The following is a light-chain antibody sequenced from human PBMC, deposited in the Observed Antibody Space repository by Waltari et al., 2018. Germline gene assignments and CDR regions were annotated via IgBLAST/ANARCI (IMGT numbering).Light chain of an antibody. V-gene: IGKV1-8*01. J-gene: IGKJ1*01. CDR3: QQYHDYPWT. CDR1: QGVSTY. Sequence: AIRMTQSPSSLSASLGDRVTRSCRASQGVSTYLAWYQQKPGKAPSLLIHAASTLQSGVPSRFSGSGTGTDFTLTITCLQSEDFATYYCQQYHDYPWTFGQGTKVDI. CDR2: AAS.